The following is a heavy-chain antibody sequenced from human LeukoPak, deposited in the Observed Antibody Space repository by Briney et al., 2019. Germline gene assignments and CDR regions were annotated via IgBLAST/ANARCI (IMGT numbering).Heavy chain of an antibody. V-gene: IGHV4-39*01. CDR1: GGSISSSSYY. CDR2: IYYSGSS. J-gene: IGHJ4*02. CDR3: ARLGIPAADS. Sequence: LETLSLTCTVSGGSISSSSYYWGWIRQPPGKGLEWIGSIYYSGSSYYNPSLKSRVTISVDTSKNQFSLHLSSVTAADTAVYYCARLGIPAADSWGQGTLATVSS. D-gene: IGHD6-13*01.